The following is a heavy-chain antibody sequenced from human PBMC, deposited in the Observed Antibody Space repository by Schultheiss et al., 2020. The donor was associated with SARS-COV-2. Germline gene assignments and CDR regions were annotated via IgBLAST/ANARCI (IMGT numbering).Heavy chain of an antibody. J-gene: IGHJ4*02. Sequence: GESLKISCKGSGYSFTSYWIGWVRQMPGKGLEWMGIIYPGDSDTRYSPSFQGQVTISADKSINTAYLQWSSLKASDTGIYYCARHNGGWLQWAGLFDNWGQGTLVTVSS. CDR3: ARHNGGWLQWAGLFDN. V-gene: IGHV5-51*01. CDR1: GYSFTSYW. D-gene: IGHD5-24*01. CDR2: IYPGDSDT.